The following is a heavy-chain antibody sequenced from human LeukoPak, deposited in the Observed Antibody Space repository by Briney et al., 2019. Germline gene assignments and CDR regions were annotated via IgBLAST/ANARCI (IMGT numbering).Heavy chain of an antibody. Sequence: SGPTLVKPTQTLTLTCTFSGFSLSTSGVGVGWIRQPPGKALEWLALIYWDDDKRYSPSPKSRLTITKDTSKNQVVLTMTNMDPVDTATYYCAHTLYYYGSGSGNYFDYWGQGTLVTVSS. V-gene: IGHV2-5*02. J-gene: IGHJ4*02. CDR1: GFSLSTSGVG. CDR3: AHTLYYYGSGSGNYFDY. D-gene: IGHD3-10*01. CDR2: IYWDDDK.